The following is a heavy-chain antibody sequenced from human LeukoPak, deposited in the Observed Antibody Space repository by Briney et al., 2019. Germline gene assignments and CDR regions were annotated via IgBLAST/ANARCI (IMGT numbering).Heavy chain of an antibody. J-gene: IGHJ4*02. CDR3: AREGTAMVSFDY. D-gene: IGHD5-18*01. Sequence: GGSLRLSCAASGFTFSSYEMNWVRQAPGKGLEWVSYISSGGNTIYYADSVGGRFTISRDNAKNSLYLQMNSLRAEDTAVYYCAREGTAMVSFDYWGQGTLVTVSS. CDR2: ISSGGNTI. V-gene: IGHV3-48*03. CDR1: GFTFSSYE.